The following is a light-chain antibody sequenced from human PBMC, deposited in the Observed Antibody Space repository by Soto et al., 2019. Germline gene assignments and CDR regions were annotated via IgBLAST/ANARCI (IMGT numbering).Light chain of an antibody. CDR1: QSVRSND. CDR2: GAS. J-gene: IGKJ2*01. CDR3: QQYGGSPYT. Sequence: EIVLTQSPGTLSLSPGERATLSCRASQSVRSNDLAWYQQKPGQAPRLLIYGASSRATGSPDRFSGTGSGTDFTLTISRLEPEDFAVYYCQQYGGSPYTFGQGTKLEIK. V-gene: IGKV3-20*01.